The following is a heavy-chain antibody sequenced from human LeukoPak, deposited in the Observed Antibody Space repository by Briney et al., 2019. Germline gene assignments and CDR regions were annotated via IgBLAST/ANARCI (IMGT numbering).Heavy chain of an antibody. D-gene: IGHD5-12*01. CDR3: ARAPLDIVATILDYYYYMDV. J-gene: IGHJ6*03. CDR2: ISAYNGNT. V-gene: IGHV1-18*01. CDR1: GYTFTSYG. Sequence: ASVKVSCKASGYTFTSYGISWVRQAPGQGLEWMGWISAYNGNTNYAQKLQGRVTMTTDTSTSTAYMELRSLRSDDTAVYYCARAPLDIVATILDYYYYMDVWGKETTVTVSS.